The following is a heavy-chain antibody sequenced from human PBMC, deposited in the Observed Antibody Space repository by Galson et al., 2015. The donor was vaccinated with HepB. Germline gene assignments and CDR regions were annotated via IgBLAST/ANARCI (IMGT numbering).Heavy chain of an antibody. CDR1: GGTFSSYA. J-gene: IGHJ6*03. CDR3: ARGTSRGGYFDWLLSPRDYYYYMDV. CDR2: IIPIFGTA. V-gene: IGHV1-69*06. D-gene: IGHD3-9*01. Sequence: SVKVSCKASGGTFSSYAISWVRQAPGQGLEWMGGIIPIFGTANYAQKFQGRVTITADKSTSTAYMELSSLRSEDTAVYYCARGTSRGGYFDWLLSPRDYYYYMDVWGKGTTVTVSS.